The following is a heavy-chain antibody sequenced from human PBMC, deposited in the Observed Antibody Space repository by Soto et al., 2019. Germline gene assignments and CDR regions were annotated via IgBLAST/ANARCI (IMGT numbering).Heavy chain of an antibody. J-gene: IGHJ5*02. CDR2: IYHSGST. CDR3: ARRCTPSLPRDDNWFDP. CDR1: GGSISSSNW. Sequence: QVQLQESGPGLVKPSGTLSLTCAVSGGSISSSNWWSWVRQPPGKGLEWIGEIYHSGSTNYNPSLKSRVTISVDKSKNQFSLTLSSVTAADTAVYYCARRCTPSLPRDDNWFDPWGQGTLVTVSS. V-gene: IGHV4-4*02. D-gene: IGHD2-8*01.